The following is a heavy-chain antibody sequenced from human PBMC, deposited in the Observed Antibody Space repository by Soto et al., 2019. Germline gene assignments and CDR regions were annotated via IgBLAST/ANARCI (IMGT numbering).Heavy chain of an antibody. V-gene: IGHV4-59*02. CDR2: IYYSGST. J-gene: IGHJ5*02. CDR3: ARGGAAVGWFDP. CDR1: GGSVSNYY. D-gene: IGHD6-19*01. Sequence: SETLSLTCSVSGGSVSNYYWSWIRQPPGKGLEWIGYIYYSGSTKYNPSLKSRVTMEVRTSRNQFSLRLTSVTAADTAVYYCARGGAAVGWFDPWGQGTLVTVS.